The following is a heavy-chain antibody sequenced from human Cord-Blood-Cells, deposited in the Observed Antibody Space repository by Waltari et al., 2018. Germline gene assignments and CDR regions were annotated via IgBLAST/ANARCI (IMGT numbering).Heavy chain of an antibody. CDR3: ARGGIVVVPAAIYTFDY. V-gene: IGHV4-34*01. CDR2: INHSERT. CDR1: GGSFSGYY. J-gene: IGHJ4*02. D-gene: IGHD2-2*01. Sequence: QVQLQQWGAGLLKPSETLSLTCAVYGGSFSGYYWSGIRQSPGKGLAWIGEINHSERTNYHPSLKSRVTISVDTSKNQFALKLSSVTAADTAVYYCARGGIVVVPAAIYTFDYWGQGTLVTVSS.